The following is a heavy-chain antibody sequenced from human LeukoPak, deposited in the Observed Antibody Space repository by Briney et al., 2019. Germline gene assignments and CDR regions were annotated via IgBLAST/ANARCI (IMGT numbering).Heavy chain of an antibody. CDR2: IWDDGSDK. D-gene: IGHD2-15*01. CDR1: GFTFTNHG. CDR3: AKGAANLLYYFDY. J-gene: IGHJ4*02. V-gene: IGHV3-30*18. Sequence: GRSLRLSCVASGFTFTNHGMHWVRQAPGKGLEWLASIWDDGSDKYSADSVRGRFTISRDNSKKTLYLQMNSLRAEDTAVYYCAKGAANLLYYFDYWGQGALVTVSS.